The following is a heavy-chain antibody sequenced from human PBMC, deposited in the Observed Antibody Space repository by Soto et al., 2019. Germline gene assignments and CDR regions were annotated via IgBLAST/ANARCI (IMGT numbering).Heavy chain of an antibody. Sequence: GALIVSCTASGFTFGDYAINWVRQVPGKGLEWLGFIRNDIYDETTEYAASVKGRIIISRYDSKSMAYLQMDSLKTEDTGVYYCTRGRDGYNPYYFLYWGQGALVTVS. J-gene: IGHJ4*02. CDR1: GFTFGDYA. CDR2: IRNDIYDETT. V-gene: IGHV3-49*04. CDR3: TRGRDGYNPYYFLY. D-gene: IGHD5-12*01.